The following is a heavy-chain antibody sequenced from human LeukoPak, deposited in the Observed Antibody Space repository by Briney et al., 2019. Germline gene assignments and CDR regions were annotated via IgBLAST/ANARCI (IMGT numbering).Heavy chain of an antibody. J-gene: IGHJ6*02. CDR3: VRDYSNSLDV. V-gene: IGHV1-46*01. D-gene: IGHD4-11*01. Sequence: GASVTVSCTASGYTFISYYMHWVRQAPGQGLEWMGIINPSGGSTSYEQKFQGRVTMTRDTSTSTVYMELSSLRAEDTAVYHCVRDYSNSLDVWGQGTTVTVSS. CDR2: INPSGGST. CDR1: GYTFISYY.